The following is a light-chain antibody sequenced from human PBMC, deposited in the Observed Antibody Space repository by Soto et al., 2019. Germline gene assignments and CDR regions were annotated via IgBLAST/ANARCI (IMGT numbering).Light chain of an antibody. V-gene: IGLV4-69*01. Sequence: QPVLTQSPSASASLGASVKLTCSLSSGHSSYAIAWHQQQPEKDPRYLMKLNSDGRHSKGDGIPDRFSGSSSGAERYLTISSLQSEDAADYYCQTWGTGIRVFGGGTKLTVL. J-gene: IGLJ3*02. CDR1: SGHSSYA. CDR3: QTWGTGIRV. CDR2: LNSDGRH.